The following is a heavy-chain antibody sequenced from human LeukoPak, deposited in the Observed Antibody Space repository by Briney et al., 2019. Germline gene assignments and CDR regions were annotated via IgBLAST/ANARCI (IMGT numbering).Heavy chain of an antibody. J-gene: IGHJ4*02. V-gene: IGHV3-48*01. D-gene: IGHD7-27*01. CDR3: ARDPPNWGFGL. CDR2: ISPSSDTF. CDR1: GFTFSDYS. Sequence: GGSLRLSCTASGFTFSDYSMNWVRQAPGKGLEWISYISPSSDTFYYADSVRGRFTISRDNAKKSLYLQMHSLRAEDTAIYYCARDPPNWGFGLWGQGTLVTVSS.